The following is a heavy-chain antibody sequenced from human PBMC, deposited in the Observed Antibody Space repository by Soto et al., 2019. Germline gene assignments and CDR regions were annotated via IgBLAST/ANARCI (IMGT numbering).Heavy chain of an antibody. CDR2: INPNSGGT. Sequence: ASVKVSCKASGYTFTGYYMHWVRQAPGQGLEWMGWINPNSGGTNYAQKFQGRVTMTRDTSISTAYMELSRLRSDDTAVYYCARDQLELPSYYYYGMDVWGKGTTVTVSS. V-gene: IGHV1-2*02. CDR1: GYTFTGYY. CDR3: ARDQLELPSYYYYGMDV. J-gene: IGHJ6*04. D-gene: IGHD1-7*01.